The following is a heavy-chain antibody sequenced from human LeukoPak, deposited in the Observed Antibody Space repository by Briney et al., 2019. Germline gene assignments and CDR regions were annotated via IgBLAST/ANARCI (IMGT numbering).Heavy chain of an antibody. D-gene: IGHD3-10*01. V-gene: IGHV4-4*02. CDR1: GGAISSSYW. CDR2: IYHSGST. J-gene: IGHJ5*02. Sequence: PSETLSLTCAVSGGAISSSYWWSWVRQPPGKGLEWIGEIYHSGSTNYNPSLKSRVTISIDKSKNQFSLKLSSVTAADRAVYYCARDSSGFAGWFDPWGQGTLVTVSS. CDR3: ARDSSGFAGWFDP.